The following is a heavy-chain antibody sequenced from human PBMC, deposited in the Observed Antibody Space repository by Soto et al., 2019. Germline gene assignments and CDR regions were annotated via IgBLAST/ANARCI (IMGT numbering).Heavy chain of an antibody. CDR3: ARGPTYYYGSARYYHYGMDV. Sequence: QVQLVQSGAEVKKPGSSVKVSCKASGGTFSSYAISWVRQAPGQGLEWMGGIIPIFGTANYAQKFQGRVTITADESTSTASMDLSSLRSEDTAVYYCARGPTYYYGSARYYHYGMDVWGQGTKVTVSS. CDR2: IIPIFGTA. V-gene: IGHV1-69*01. CDR1: GGTFSSYA. D-gene: IGHD3-10*01. J-gene: IGHJ6*02.